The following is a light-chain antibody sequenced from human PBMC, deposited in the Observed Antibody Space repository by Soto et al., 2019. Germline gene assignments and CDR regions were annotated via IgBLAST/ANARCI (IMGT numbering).Light chain of an antibody. Sequence: MPMPQTHKKLSAYVGDRVIITCRASQSISSWLAWYQQKPGTAPKLLIYKASTLQSGVPSRFSGSGSGTEFTLTISSLQPDDSATYYCQQYSDNWTFGQGTKVDIK. CDR1: QSISSW. V-gene: IGKV1-5*03. CDR2: KAS. J-gene: IGKJ1*01. CDR3: QQYSDNWT.